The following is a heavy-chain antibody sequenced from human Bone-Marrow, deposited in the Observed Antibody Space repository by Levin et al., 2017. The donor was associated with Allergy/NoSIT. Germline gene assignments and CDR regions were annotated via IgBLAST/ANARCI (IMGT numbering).Heavy chain of an antibody. J-gene: IGHJ3*02. Sequence: SCAVYGGSFSGYYWNWIRQSPGKGPEWIGEINHSGITNSNPSLKSRVTISVDTSKNQFSLKLSSVTAAATAVYYCARGKRDVVWGTYIVQPFDIWGQGTMVTASS. CDR1: GGSFSGYY. V-gene: IGHV4-34*01. CDR3: ARGKRDVVWGTYIVQPFDI. D-gene: IGHD3-16*01. CDR2: INHSGIT.